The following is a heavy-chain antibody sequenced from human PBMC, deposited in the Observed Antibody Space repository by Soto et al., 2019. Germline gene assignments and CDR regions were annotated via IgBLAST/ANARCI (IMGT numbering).Heavy chain of an antibody. V-gene: IGHV4-34*01. D-gene: IGHD5-18*01. Sequence: SETLSLTCTVYGGSFSGYYWSWIRQPPGKGLEWIGEINHSGSTNYNPSLKSRVTISVDTSKNQFSLKLSSVTAADTAVYYCARALKGYSYGMGFDPWGQGTLVTVSS. CDR2: INHSGST. CDR1: GGSFSGYY. J-gene: IGHJ5*02. CDR3: ARALKGYSYGMGFDP.